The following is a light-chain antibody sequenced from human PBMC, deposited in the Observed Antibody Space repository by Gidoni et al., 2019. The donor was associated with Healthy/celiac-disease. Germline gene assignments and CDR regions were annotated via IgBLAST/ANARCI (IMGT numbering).Light chain of an antibody. Sequence: EXVLTXXPATLSLSPGERATLSCRASQSVSSYLAWYQQKPGQAPRLLIYDASNRAPGIPARFSAIGSGXXFTLTISSXXPEDXAVYYCQQRSNWPRGXTFXGGTKVEIK. CDR3: QQRSNWPRGXT. CDR1: QSVSSY. CDR2: DAS. J-gene: IGKJ4*01. V-gene: IGKV3-11*01.